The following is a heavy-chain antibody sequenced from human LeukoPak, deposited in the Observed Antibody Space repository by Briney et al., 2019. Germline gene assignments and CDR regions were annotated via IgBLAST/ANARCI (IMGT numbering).Heavy chain of an antibody. CDR1: GYSFTDYY. CDR3: ASADFIDAGPYLIGP. CDR2: INTTSGRT. J-gene: IGHJ5*02. Sequence: ASVRVSCKTSGYSFTDYYIHWVRQAPGQGLEWMGWINTTSGRTSSARKFQGRVTMTRDPSITTVYMDMAWLTSDDTVIYFCASADFIDAGPYLIGPWGQGTLVTVSS. D-gene: IGHD3-3*01. V-gene: IGHV1-2*02.